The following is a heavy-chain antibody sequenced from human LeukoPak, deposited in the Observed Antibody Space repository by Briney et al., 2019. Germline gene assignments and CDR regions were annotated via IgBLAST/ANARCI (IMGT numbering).Heavy chain of an antibody. D-gene: IGHD2-15*01. CDR2: ISDNGGGT. CDR1: GFSFGSYA. J-gene: IGHJ4*02. V-gene: IGHV3-23*01. Sequence: GGSLRLSCAAAGFSFGSYAMSWVRQAPGRGLEWVSGISDNGGGTYYGDSMKGRFTISRDNSKNMLYLQMNGLRAEDTALYYCAKERSTVGTPLFDNWGQGILVTVSS. CDR3: AKERSTVGTPLFDN.